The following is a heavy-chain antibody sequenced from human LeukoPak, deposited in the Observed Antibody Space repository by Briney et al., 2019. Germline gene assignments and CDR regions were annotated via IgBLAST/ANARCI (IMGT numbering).Heavy chain of an antibody. D-gene: IGHD6-13*01. CDR3: TGGQQLPPYPYYYYGMDV. J-gene: IGHJ6*02. V-gene: IGHV3-49*04. CDR1: GFTFGDYA. CDR2: IRSKAYGGTT. Sequence: GGSLRLSCTASGFTFGDYAMSWVRQAPGKGLEWVGFIRSKAYGGTTEYAASVKGRFTISRDDSKSIAYLQMNSLKTEDTAVYYCTGGQQLPPYPYYYYGMDVWGQGTTVTVSS.